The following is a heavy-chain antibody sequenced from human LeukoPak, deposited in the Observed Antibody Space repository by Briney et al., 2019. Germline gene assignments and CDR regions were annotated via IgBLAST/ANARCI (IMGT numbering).Heavy chain of an antibody. Sequence: ASETLSLTCSVSGGSISSYYWSWIRQPPGKGLEWIGYIYYSGSTNYNPSLKSRVTISVDTSKNQFSLKLSSVTAADTAVYYCASLYSLNYYYYGMDVWGQGTTVTVSS. D-gene: IGHD2-21*01. CDR1: GGSISSYY. V-gene: IGHV4-59*01. J-gene: IGHJ6*02. CDR2: IYYSGST. CDR3: ASLYSLNYYYYGMDV.